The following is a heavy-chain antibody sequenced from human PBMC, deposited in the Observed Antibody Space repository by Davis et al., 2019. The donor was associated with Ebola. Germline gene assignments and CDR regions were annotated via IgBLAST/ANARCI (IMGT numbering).Heavy chain of an antibody. Sequence: GESLKISCAASGFTFSSYGMHWVRQAPGKGLEWVAVIWYDGSNKYYADSVKGRFTISRDNSKNTLYLQMNSLRAEDTAVYYCARDRCGGGVCSYYYYYGMDVWGQGTTVTVSS. J-gene: IGHJ6*02. V-gene: IGHV3-33*08. CDR3: ARDRCGGGVCSYYYYYGMDV. D-gene: IGHD2-8*02. CDR2: IWYDGSNK. CDR1: GFTFSSYG.